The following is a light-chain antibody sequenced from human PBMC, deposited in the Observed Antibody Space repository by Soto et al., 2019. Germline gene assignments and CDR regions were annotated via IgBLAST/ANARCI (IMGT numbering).Light chain of an antibody. CDR1: CSNIGGYNV. CDR3: CSYVGATTYV. V-gene: IGLV2-23*01. Sequence: VLTQPASESRSPGLSIAISYSGTCSNIGGYNVVSWYQQHPGKAPKVIVYEGIKRPSGVSDRFSGSTSGSTASLTISGLQAEDEAEYFCCSYVGATTYVFGSGTKGNVL. J-gene: IGLJ1*01. CDR2: EGI.